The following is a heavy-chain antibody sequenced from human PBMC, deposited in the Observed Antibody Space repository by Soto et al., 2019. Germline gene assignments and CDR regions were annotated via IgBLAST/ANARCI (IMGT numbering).Heavy chain of an antibody. Sequence: GGSLRLSCAASGFTFSSFAMSWVRQAPGKGLDWVSAISESGGSTYSADSVKGRFTISRDNSKNTLYLQMSSLRAEDTAVYYCARGFSAGKGSPSDFWGQGSLVTVYS. CDR1: GFTFSSFA. J-gene: IGHJ4*02. CDR2: ISESGGST. V-gene: IGHV3-23*01. CDR3: ARGFSAGKGSPSDF. D-gene: IGHD6-13*01.